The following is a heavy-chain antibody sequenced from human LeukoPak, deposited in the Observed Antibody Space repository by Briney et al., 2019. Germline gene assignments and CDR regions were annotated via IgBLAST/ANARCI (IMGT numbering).Heavy chain of an antibody. V-gene: IGHV1-18*01. Sequence: ASVKVSCKASGYTFTSYGISWVRQAPGQGLEWMGWISAYNGNTNYAQKLQGRVTMTTDTSTSTAYMELRSLRSDDTAVYYCARDRRPFLSGYSSSWYAYWGQGTLATVSS. CDR2: ISAYNGNT. J-gene: IGHJ4*02. CDR1: GYTFTSYG. CDR3: ARDRRPFLSGYSSSWYAY. D-gene: IGHD6-13*01.